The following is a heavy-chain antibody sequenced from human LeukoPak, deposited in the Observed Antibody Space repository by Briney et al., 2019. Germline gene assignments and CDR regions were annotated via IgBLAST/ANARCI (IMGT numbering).Heavy chain of an antibody. CDR2: ISYDGSNK. CDR1: GFTFSSYA. Sequence: PGRSLRLSCAASGFTFSSYAMHWVRQAPGKGLEWVAVISYDGSNKYYADSVKGRFTISRDSSKSTLYLQMNSLRAEDTAVYYCAREGGYDSAPDYWGQGTLVTVSS. D-gene: IGHD5-12*01. J-gene: IGHJ4*02. V-gene: IGHV3-30*04. CDR3: AREGGYDSAPDY.